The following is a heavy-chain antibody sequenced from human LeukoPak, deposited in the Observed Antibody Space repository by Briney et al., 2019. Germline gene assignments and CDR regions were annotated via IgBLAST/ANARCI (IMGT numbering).Heavy chain of an antibody. Sequence: GGSLRLSCAASGFTFSNYAMSWVRQAPGKGLEWVSAISGSGHSTYYADPVKGRFTISRDNSKNTLYLQVNSLRAEDTAVYYCARGQYYYDTSGYYADYWGQGTLVTVSS. CDR2: ISGSGHST. CDR3: ARGQYYYDTSGYYADY. J-gene: IGHJ4*02. D-gene: IGHD3-22*01. CDR1: GFTFSNYA. V-gene: IGHV3-23*01.